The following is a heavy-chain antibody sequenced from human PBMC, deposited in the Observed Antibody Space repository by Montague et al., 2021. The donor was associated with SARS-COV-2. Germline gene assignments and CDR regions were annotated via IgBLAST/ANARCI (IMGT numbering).Heavy chain of an antibody. CDR3: ARGQGEITMIVVVLTAAAHYFDY. J-gene: IGHJ4*02. D-gene: IGHD3-22*01. CDR1: GGSLSGYD. V-gene: IGHV4-34*01. Sequence: SETLSLTCAVYGGSLSGYDWSWIRQPSGKALEWIGEINHSGSTKXNPSLKSRVSISVDTSKNQFSLKLNSVTAADTAVYYCARGQGEITMIVVVLTAAAHYFDYWGQGTLVTVSP. CDR2: INHSGST.